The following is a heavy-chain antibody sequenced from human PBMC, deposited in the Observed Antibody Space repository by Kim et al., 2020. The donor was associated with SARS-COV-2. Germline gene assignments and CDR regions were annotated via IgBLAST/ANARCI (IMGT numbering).Heavy chain of an antibody. J-gene: IGHJ6*02. D-gene: IGHD2-21*02. CDR1: GGTFSSYA. Sequence: SVKVSCKASGGTFSSYAISWVRQAPGQGLEWMGGIIPIFGTANYAQKFQGRVTITADESTSTAYMELSSLRSEDTAVYYCARGPHIVVVTAHSRYGMDVWGQGTTVTVSS. V-gene: IGHV1-69*13. CDR2: IIPIFGTA. CDR3: ARGPHIVVVTAHSRYGMDV.